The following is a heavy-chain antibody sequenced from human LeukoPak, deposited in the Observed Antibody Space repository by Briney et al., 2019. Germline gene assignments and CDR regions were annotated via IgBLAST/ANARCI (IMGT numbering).Heavy chain of an antibody. CDR2: IYDSGST. Sequence: SETLSLTCTVSGGSISSYYWSWIRQPPGKGLEWIGDIYDSGSTNYNPSLKSRVTISVDTSKNQSSLKLSSVTAADTAVYYCAVYSSWHQWLDPWGQGTLVTVSS. D-gene: IGHD6-6*01. CDR3: AVYSSWHQWLDP. V-gene: IGHV4-59*08. J-gene: IGHJ5*02. CDR1: GGSISSYY.